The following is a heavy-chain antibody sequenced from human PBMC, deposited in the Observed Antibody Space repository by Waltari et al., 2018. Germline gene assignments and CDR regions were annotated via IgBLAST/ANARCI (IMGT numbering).Heavy chain of an antibody. Sequence: QVQLVQSGAEVKKPGSSVKVSCKASGGTFSSYAISWVRQAPGQGLEWMGGIIPIFGTANYAQKFQGRVTITTDESTSTANMELSSLRSEDTAVYYCARRALKEAVAAYYFDYWGQGTLVTVSS. D-gene: IGHD6-19*01. J-gene: IGHJ4*02. CDR2: IIPIFGTA. V-gene: IGHV1-69*05. CDR3: ARRALKEAVAAYYFDY. CDR1: GGTFSSYA.